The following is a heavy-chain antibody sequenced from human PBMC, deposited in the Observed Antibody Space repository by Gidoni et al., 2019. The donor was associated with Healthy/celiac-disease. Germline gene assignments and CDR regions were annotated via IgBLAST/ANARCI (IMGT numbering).Heavy chain of an antibody. CDR3: YRRGPVHYYYGMDV. D-gene: IGHD3-16*02. Sequence: EVQLVESGGGLVQPGVSLRLSCAASAFTVSSNYMSGVRQAPGMGLEWVSVIYSGGSKYYADSVKGRFTISRDNSKNTLYLQMNSLRAEDTAVYYCYRRGPVHYYYGMDVWGQGTTVTVSS. V-gene: IGHV3-66*02. J-gene: IGHJ6*02. CDR2: IYSGGSK. CDR1: AFTVSSNY.